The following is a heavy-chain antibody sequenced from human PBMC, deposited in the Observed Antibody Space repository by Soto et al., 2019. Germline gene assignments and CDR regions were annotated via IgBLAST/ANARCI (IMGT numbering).Heavy chain of an antibody. J-gene: IGHJ4*02. CDR2: MSYDGTTK. V-gene: IGHV3-30-3*01. CDR3: AREVLWSRYFDY. CDR1: GFIFSNYV. D-gene: IGHD2-21*01. Sequence: QVQLVESGGSVVQPGRSLRLSCAASGFIFSNYVMYWVRQAPGKGLEWVAFMSYDGTTKYYADSVKGRFTISRDNSKNTLYLQMNNLRPEDTGVYYCAREVLWSRYFDYWGQGTLVTVSS.